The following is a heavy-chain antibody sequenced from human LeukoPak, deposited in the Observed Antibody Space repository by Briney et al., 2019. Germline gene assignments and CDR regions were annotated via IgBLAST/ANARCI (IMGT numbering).Heavy chain of an antibody. D-gene: IGHD2-2*02. J-gene: IGHJ3*02. CDR3: ARKYCSSTSCYIGDAFDI. V-gene: IGHV4-39*01. CDR2: IYYSGST. Sequence: PSETLSLTCTVSGGSISSGSYYWGWIRQPPGKGLEWIGSIYYSGSTYYNPSLKSRVTISVDTSKNQFSLKLSSVTAADTAVYYCARKYCSSTSCYIGDAFDIWGQGTMVTVSS. CDR1: GGSISSGSYY.